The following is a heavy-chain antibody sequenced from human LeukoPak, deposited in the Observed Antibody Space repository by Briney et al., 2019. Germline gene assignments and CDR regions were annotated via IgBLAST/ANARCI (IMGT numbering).Heavy chain of an antibody. CDR2: IIPIFGTA. D-gene: IGHD2-21*01. Sequence: ASVKVSCKASGGTFSSYAISWVRQAPGQGLEWMGGIIPIFGTANYAQKFQGRVTITADESTSTAYMELSSLRSEDTAVYYCARGGSSHVATSEINWFDPWGQGTLVTVSS. CDR1: GGTFSSYA. V-gene: IGHV1-69*01. CDR3: ARGGSSHVATSEINWFDP. J-gene: IGHJ5*02.